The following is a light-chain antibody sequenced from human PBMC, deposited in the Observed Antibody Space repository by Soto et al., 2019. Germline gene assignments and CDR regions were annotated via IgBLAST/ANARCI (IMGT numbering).Light chain of an antibody. CDR1: SSDVGAYNY. CDR2: DVS. V-gene: IGLV2-14*01. CDR3: TSYTSSRTRV. J-gene: IGLJ1*01. Sequence: QSVLTQPASVSGSPGQSITISCTGTSSDVGAYNYVSWYQQHPGKAPKLMIYDVSNRPSGVSNRFSGSKSGNTASLTISGLQAEDEADYYCTSYTSSRTRVFGTGTKVT.